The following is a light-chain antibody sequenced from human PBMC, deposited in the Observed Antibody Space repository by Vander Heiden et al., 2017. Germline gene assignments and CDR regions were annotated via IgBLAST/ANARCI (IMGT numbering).Light chain of an antibody. V-gene: IGKV1-39*01. Sequence: DIQMTQSPSSLSASVGDRVTITCRASQSISSYLNWYQQKPGKAPKLLIYAASSLQSGVPSRFSGSGSGTDFSLTISRLQPEDFATYYCQQSYSTPFIFGHGTKVDIK. J-gene: IGKJ3*01. CDR2: AAS. CDR1: QSISSY. CDR3: QQSYSTPFI.